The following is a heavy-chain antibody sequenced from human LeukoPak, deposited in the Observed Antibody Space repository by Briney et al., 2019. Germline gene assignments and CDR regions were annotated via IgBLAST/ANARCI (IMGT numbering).Heavy chain of an antibody. D-gene: IGHD2-2*01. CDR3: ARGRTGYQLLPTKKNYSYYYVDV. CDR2: INHSGST. CDR1: GGSFSGYY. Sequence: KTSETLSLTCDVYGGSFSGYYWSWIRQPPGKGLEWIGEINHSGSTIYNPSLKSRVTISLDTSKNQFSLKLTSVTAADTAMYYCARGRTGYQLLPTKKNYSYYYVDVWGKGTTVTVSS. J-gene: IGHJ6*03. V-gene: IGHV4-34*01.